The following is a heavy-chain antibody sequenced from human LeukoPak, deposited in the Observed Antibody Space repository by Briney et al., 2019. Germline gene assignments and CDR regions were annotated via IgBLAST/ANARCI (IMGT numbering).Heavy chain of an antibody. CDR2: ITSSSMYI. Sequence: GGSLRLSCAASGFTFSNYNMNWVRQTPGKGLEWVSSITSSSMYIYYADSVKGRFTISRDNAKNSLSLQMNSLRAEDTAVYYCARENSGSYYQFDCWGQGTLVTVSS. CDR1: GFTFSNYN. J-gene: IGHJ4*02. V-gene: IGHV3-21*01. CDR3: ARENSGSYYQFDC. D-gene: IGHD1-26*01.